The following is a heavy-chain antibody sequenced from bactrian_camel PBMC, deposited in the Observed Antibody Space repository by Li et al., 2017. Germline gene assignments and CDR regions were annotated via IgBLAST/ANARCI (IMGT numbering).Heavy chain of an antibody. CDR3: AADPGWWSLRNNKPAF. CDR1: GDAGSQYC. CDR2: LHNGGAS. D-gene: IGHD7*01. Sequence: HVQLVESGGGSVETGGSLKLSCTVSGDAGSQYCIVWFHQAPGKEREAVAGLHNGGASWLAPSVEGRFTVPRDNGKNTLYLRMNNLQPEDTAMYYCAADPGWWSLRNNKPAFWGQGTQVTVS. V-gene: IGHV3S55*01. J-gene: IGHJ4*01.